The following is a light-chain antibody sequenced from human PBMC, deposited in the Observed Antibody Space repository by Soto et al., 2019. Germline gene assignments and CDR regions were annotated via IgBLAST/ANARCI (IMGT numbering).Light chain of an antibody. J-gene: IGKJ2*01. CDR3: QQRASCPPFT. CDR1: QDISNF. Sequence: EIVLAQSPATLSLSPGERATLSCRASQDISNFLAWYQQRPGQAPMLLIYDASNRATGIPARFSGSGSGTHFTLTIVGLEPEDVAIYYCQQRASCPPFTFGQGTKLEV. V-gene: IGKV3-11*01. CDR2: DAS.